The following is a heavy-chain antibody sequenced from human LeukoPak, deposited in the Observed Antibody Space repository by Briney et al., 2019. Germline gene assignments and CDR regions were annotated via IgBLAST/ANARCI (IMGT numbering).Heavy chain of an antibody. CDR1: GFTFSSYA. V-gene: IGHV3-64*01. J-gene: IGHJ4*02. CDR3: ARDILGYSYAFDY. D-gene: IGHD5-18*01. Sequence: GGSLRLSCAASGFTFSSYAMHWVRQAPGKGLEYVSATSSNGGSTYYANSVKGRFTISRDNSKNTLYLQMGSLRAEDMAVYYCARDILGYSYAFDYWGQGTLVTVSS. CDR2: TSSNGGST.